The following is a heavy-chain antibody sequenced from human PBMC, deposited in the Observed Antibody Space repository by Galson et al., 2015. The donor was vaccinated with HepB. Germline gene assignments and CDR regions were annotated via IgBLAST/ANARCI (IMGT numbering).Heavy chain of an antibody. CDR3: ARDQCSSTSCYSLTLKNWFDP. J-gene: IGHJ5*02. CDR1: GGTFSSYA. D-gene: IGHD2-2*01. CDR2: IIPIFGTA. V-gene: IGHV1-69*06. Sequence: SVKVSCKASGGTFSSYAISWVRQAPGQGLEWMGGIIPIFGTANYAQKFQGRVTITADKSTSTAYMELSSLRSEDTAVYYCARDQCSSTSCYSLTLKNWFDPWGQGTLVTVSS.